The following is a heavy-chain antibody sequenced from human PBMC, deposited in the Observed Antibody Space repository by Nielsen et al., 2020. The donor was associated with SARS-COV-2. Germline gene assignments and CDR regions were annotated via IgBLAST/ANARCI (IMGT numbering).Heavy chain of an antibody. Sequence: ASVKVSCKAYGYSFTSFDFSWVRQAPGQGLEWMGRIRPYNYNTNYAQKFQGRVTMTTDTSTSTAYMELRSLRSDDTAVYYCARADSGWARYWGQGTLVTVSS. J-gene: IGHJ4*02. CDR2: IRPYNYNT. D-gene: IGHD6-19*01. CDR3: ARADSGWARY. CDR1: GYSFTSFD. V-gene: IGHV1-18*04.